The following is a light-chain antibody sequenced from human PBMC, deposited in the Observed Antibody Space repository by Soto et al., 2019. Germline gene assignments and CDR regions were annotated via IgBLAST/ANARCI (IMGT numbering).Light chain of an antibody. Sequence: DIQMTQSPSTLSTSVGDRVTITCRASQSISSWLAWYQQKPGKAPKLLIYKASSLESGVPSRFSGSGSGTEFTLTISSLQPADFATYDCQQYNSYSTFGQGTKVEIK. CDR1: QSISSW. CDR3: QQYNSYST. CDR2: KAS. V-gene: IGKV1-5*03. J-gene: IGKJ1*01.